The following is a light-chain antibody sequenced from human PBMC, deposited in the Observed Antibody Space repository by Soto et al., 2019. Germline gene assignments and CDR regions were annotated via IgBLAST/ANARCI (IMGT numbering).Light chain of an antibody. J-gene: IGKJ2*01. CDR2: GES. CDR3: QQYGSSPVFT. V-gene: IGKV3-20*01. CDR1: QSVSSSY. Sequence: EIVLTQSPGTLFLSPGERATLSCRASQSVSSSYLAWYQQKPGQAPRLLIYGESSRATGIQDRFSGSGSGTDFTLTISRLEPADFAVYYCQQYGSSPVFTFGQGTKLEIK.